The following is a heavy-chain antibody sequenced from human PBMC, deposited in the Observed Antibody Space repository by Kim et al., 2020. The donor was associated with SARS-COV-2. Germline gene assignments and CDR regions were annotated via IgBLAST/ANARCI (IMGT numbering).Heavy chain of an antibody. Sequence: GGSLRLSCAASGFTFADYYMSWIRQAPGKGLEWVSAISSSGGTTFYADSVKGRFTVSRDNSRNTLYLQMNRLKAEDTAVYYCAKDDYYYASGRGGLRYWGKGNVVTVSS. CDR3: AKDDYYYASGRGGLRY. CDR1: GFTFADYY. J-gene: IGHJ4*02. D-gene: IGHD3-10*01. V-gene: IGHV3-23*01. CDR2: ISSSGGTT.